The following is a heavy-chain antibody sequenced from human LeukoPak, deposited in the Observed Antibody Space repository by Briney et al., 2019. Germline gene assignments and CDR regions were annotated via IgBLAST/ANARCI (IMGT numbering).Heavy chain of an antibody. CDR2: INHSGST. J-gene: IGHJ5*02. CDR3: ARGIEINWFDP. CDR1: GGSFSGYY. Sequence: PSETLSLTCAVYGGSFSGYYWSWIRQPPGKGLEWIGEINHSGSTNYNPSLKSRVTISVDTSKNQFSLKLSSVTAADTAVYYCARGIEINWFDPWGQGILVTVSS. V-gene: IGHV4-34*01.